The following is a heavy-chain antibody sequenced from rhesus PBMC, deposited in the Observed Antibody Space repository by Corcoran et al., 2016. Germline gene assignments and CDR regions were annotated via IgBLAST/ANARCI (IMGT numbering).Heavy chain of an antibody. CDR3: AKNRGIGWFGYGLDS. CDR1: GDSISPRL. Sequence: QVQLQESGPGLVKPSETLSLTCTVSGDSISPRLWTWVSPPPGKGLEWLGRISGSGERTEYNPSLKSRFTISTDTSKNQVSLNLNSVTAADTAVYFCAKNRGIGWFGYGLDSWGQGVLVTVSS. J-gene: IGHJ6*01. V-gene: IGHV4-173*01. D-gene: IGHD6-31*01. CDR2: ISGSGERT.